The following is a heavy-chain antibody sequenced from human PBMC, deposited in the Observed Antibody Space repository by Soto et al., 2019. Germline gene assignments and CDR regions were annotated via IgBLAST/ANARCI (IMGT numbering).Heavy chain of an antibody. CDR3: ARDPVHIVVVTAMRGYLDL. J-gene: IGHJ2*01. V-gene: IGHV1-69*08. CDR1: GGTFSSYT. D-gene: IGHD2-21*02. Sequence: QVQLVQSGAEVKKPGSSVKVSCKASGGTFSSYTISWVRQAPGQGLEWMGRIIPILGIANYAQKFQGRVTITADKSTSTAYMELSSLRPEDTAVYYCARDPVHIVVVTAMRGYLDLWGRGTLVTVSS. CDR2: IIPILGIA.